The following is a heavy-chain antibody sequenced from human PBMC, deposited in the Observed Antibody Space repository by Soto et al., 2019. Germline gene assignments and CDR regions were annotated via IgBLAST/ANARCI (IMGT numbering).Heavy chain of an antibody. CDR3: VRGTPTPGLDY. CDR2: IKQDGSET. Sequence: EVQLVESVGGLVQPGGSLRLSCVVSGFTFSSYWMNWVRQAPGKGLEWVANIKQDGSETHYVDSVKGRFTISRDNAKNSLYLQMNSLRAEDTAVYYCVRGTPTPGLDYWGQGTLVTVSS. V-gene: IGHV3-7*03. D-gene: IGHD1-7*01. CDR1: GFTFSSYW. J-gene: IGHJ4*02.